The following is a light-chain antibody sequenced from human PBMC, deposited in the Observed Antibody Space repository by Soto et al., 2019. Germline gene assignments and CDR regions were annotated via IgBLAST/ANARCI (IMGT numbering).Light chain of an antibody. V-gene: IGKV3-20*01. J-gene: IGKJ5*01. Sequence: DILFTQSPGTLSLSPGERATLSCRASQTISNSLLAWYQQKPGESPRLLIYGASSRDTGIPDRFIGRGSGTDFTLTISRLEPEDFAVYACQQYGREPITFGQGTRLEI. CDR3: QQYGREPIT. CDR2: GAS. CDR1: QTISNSL.